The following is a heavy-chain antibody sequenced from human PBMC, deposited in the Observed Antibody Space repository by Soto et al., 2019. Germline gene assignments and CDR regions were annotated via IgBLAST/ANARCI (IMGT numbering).Heavy chain of an antibody. J-gene: IGHJ4*02. D-gene: IGHD6-19*01. Sequence: ASVKVSCKASGYTFTSYGISWVRQAPGQGLEWMGWISAYNGNTNYAQKLQGRVTMTTDTSTSTAYMELRSLRSDDTAVYYCARGTFDSSCWYILCFEYCGQGPLFTVSS. CDR3: ARGTFDSSCWYILCFEY. V-gene: IGHV1-18*01. CDR1: GYTFTSYG. CDR2: ISAYNGNT.